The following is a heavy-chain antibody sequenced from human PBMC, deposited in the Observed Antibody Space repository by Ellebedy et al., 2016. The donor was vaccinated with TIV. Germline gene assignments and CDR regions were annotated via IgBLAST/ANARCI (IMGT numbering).Heavy chain of an antibody. D-gene: IGHD1-1*01. CDR3: GRAREPGPFAYYYYGMDV. CDR1: GLTFSSHA. J-gene: IGHJ6*02. V-gene: IGHV3-23*01. CDR2: ISGSGGNT. Sequence: GESLKISCAASGLTFSSHAMSWVRQAPGKGLEWVSSISGSGGNTYYADSVKGRFTISSDNSKDTLYLQVNNLRGDDTAVYYCGRAREPGPFAYYYYGMDVWGQGTTVTVSS.